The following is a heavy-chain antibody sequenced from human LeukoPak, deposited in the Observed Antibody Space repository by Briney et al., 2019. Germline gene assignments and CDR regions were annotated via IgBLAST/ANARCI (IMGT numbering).Heavy chain of an antibody. CDR1: GGTFSSYA. CDR2: IIPIFGTA. V-gene: IGHV1-69*05. Sequence: SVKVSCKASGGTFSSYAISWVRQAPGQGLEWMGGIIPIFGTANYAQKFQGRVTITTDESTSTAYMELSSLRSEDTAVYYCARDKGGHDAFDIWGQGTMVTVSS. D-gene: IGHD3-16*01. CDR3: ARDKGGHDAFDI. J-gene: IGHJ3*02.